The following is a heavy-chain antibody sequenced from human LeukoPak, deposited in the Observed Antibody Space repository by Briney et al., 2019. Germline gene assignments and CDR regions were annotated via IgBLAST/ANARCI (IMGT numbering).Heavy chain of an antibody. V-gene: IGHV3-73*01. CDR2: IRGKGFSDPP. CDR3: TVPQSGGNWFDP. Sequence: PGGSLILSCAASGFTFSDSAIHWVRQASGKGLEWVGRIRGKGFSDPPAYAASVKDRFTISRDDSESTAYLQMNSLKAEDTAVYYCTVPQSGGNWFDPWGPGTQVTVSS. D-gene: IGHD3-16*01. J-gene: IGHJ5*02. CDR1: GFTFSDSA.